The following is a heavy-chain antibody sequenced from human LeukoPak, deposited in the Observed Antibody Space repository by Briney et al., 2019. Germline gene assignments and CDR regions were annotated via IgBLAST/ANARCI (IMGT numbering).Heavy chain of an antibody. CDR2: ISGSAVTT. CDR3: AKVPNWGRSGKFDY. J-gene: IGHJ4*02. Sequence: GGSPRLSCAASGFTFSSYAMSWVRQAPGKGLEWVSAISGSAVTTYYSDSVKGRFTISRDNSKNTLYLQMNSLRVEDTAVYYCAKVPNWGRSGKFDYWGQGTLVTVPS. CDR1: GFTFSSYA. D-gene: IGHD7-27*01. V-gene: IGHV3-23*01.